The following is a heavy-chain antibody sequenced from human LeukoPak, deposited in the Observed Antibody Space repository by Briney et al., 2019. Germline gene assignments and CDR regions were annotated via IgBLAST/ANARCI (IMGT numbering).Heavy chain of an antibody. CDR3: AKDPPYSRSGYYFDY. D-gene: IGHD3-3*01. CDR1: GFTFDDYA. V-gene: IGHV3-9*01. Sequence: GGSLRLSCAASGFTFDDYAMHWVRQAPGKGLEWVSGISWNSGSIGYADSVKGRFTISRDNAKNSLYLQMNSLRAEDTALYYCAKDPPYSRSGYYFDYWGQGTLVTVSS. J-gene: IGHJ4*02. CDR2: ISWNSGSI.